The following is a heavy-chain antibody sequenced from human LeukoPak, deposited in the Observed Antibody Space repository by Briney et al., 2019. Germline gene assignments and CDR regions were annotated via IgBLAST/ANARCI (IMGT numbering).Heavy chain of an antibody. CDR1: GYSISSGYY. D-gene: IGHD6-19*01. J-gene: IGHJ4*02. CDR3: AREIIEVPGTFDY. V-gene: IGHV4-38-2*02. CDR2: IYHSGST. Sequence: ESSETLSLTCAVSGYSISSGYYWGWIRQPPGKGLEWIGNIYHSGSTYYNPSRKSRVTISVDPSKNQFSLKVSSVTAEDTAVYYCAREIIEVPGTFDYWGRGTLVTVSP.